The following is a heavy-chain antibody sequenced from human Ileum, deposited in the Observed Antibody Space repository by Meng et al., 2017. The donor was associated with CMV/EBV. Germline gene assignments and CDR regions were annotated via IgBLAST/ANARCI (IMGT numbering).Heavy chain of an antibody. CDR3: ANGYYFDY. CDR1: GGSFSGYY. V-gene: IGHV4-34*01. CDR2: INHSGST. J-gene: IGHJ4*02. Sequence: SETLSLTCAVYGGSFSGYYWSWIRQPPGKGLEWSGEINHSGSTNYNPSLKSRVTISVDTSKNQFSLKLSSVTAADTAVYYCANGYYFDYWGQGTLATVSS.